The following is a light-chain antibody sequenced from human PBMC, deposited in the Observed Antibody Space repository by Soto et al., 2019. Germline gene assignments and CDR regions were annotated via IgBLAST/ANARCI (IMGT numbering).Light chain of an antibody. CDR2: GAS. J-gene: IGKJ1*01. CDR3: QQCNNWPPWT. Sequence: EIVLTQSPGTLSLSPGERATLSCRASQSVSSNLAWYQQKPGQAPRLLIYGASTRATGIPARFSGSGSGTEFTLTISSLQSEDFAVYYCQQCNNWPPWTFGQGTKV. V-gene: IGKV3-15*01. CDR1: QSVSSN.